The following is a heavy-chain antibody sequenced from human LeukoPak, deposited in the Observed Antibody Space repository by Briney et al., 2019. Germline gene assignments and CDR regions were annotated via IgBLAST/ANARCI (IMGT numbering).Heavy chain of an antibody. CDR3: ARGTGDFDY. D-gene: IGHD3-10*01. CDR1: GDSVSSNSAG. CDR2: TYYRSKWYN. V-gene: IGHV6-1*01. Sequence: PSQTLSLTCAISGDSVSSNSAGWNWIRQSPSRGIEWLGRTYYRSKWYNDYAESVKSRITINTDTSKNQFSLQLNSVTPEDTAVYYCARGTGDFDYWSQGTLVTVSS. J-gene: IGHJ4*02.